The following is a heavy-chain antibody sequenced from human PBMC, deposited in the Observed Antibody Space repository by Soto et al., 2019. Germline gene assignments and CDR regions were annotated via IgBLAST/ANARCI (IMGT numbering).Heavy chain of an antibody. D-gene: IGHD1-1*01. J-gene: IGHJ5*02. V-gene: IGHV3-48*01. Sequence: EVQLVESGGGLVQPGESLRLSCAASGFTFRDYNMNWVRQAPGKGLEWVSYISSNSGIKYYADSVKGRFTISRDNAKNSLFLQMNSLRAEDTAVYYCARDWRTPWGQGTLVTVSS. CDR2: ISSNSGIK. CDR1: GFTFRDYN. CDR3: ARDWRTP.